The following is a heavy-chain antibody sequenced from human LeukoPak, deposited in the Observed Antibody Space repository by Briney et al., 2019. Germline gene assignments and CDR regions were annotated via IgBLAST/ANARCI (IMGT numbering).Heavy chain of an antibody. CDR2: ISYDGSNK. CDR3: VRGATVVAADY. J-gene: IGHJ4*02. D-gene: IGHD2-15*01. CDR1: GFTFSSYA. Sequence: GGSLRLSCAASGFTFSSYAMHWVRQAPGKGLEWVAVISYDGSNKYYADSVKGRFTISRDNSKNTLYLQMSSLRAEDTAVYYCVRGATVVAADYWGQGTLVTVSS. V-gene: IGHV3-30-3*01.